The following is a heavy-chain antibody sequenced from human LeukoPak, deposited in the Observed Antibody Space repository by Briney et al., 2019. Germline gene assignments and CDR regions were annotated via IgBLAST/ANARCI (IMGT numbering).Heavy chain of an antibody. CDR3: AREYLGGYLIY. CDR1: GESVSSDKAA. CDR2: TYYRFKWFN. Sequence: SQTLSLTCAISGESVSSDKAACTWIGQSPSGGLEWLGRTYYRFKWFNDYAVSVETRITINPNTTKNQFFMQLNSVTPEDTAVYYCAREYLGGYLIYWGQGTLVTVSS. V-gene: IGHV6-1*01. D-gene: IGHD3-16*02. J-gene: IGHJ4*02.